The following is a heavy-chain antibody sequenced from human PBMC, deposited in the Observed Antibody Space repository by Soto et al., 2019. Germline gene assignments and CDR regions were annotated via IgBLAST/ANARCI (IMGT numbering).Heavy chain of an antibody. J-gene: IGHJ4*02. CDR1: GYSFTSYW. D-gene: IGHD6-19*01. V-gene: IGHV5-51*01. Sequence: GESLKISCKGSGYSFTSYWIGWVRQMPGTGLEWMGRIYPGDSETRYGPSFRGQVTMSADKSITTAYLQWNSLKASDTAMYYCVRRDDSCWYIFDYWGQGALVTVSS. CDR2: IYPGDSET. CDR3: VRRDDSCWYIFDY.